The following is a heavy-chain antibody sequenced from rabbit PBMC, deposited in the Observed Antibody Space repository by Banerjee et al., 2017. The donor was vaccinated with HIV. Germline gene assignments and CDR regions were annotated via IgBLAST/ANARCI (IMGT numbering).Heavy chain of an antibody. CDR3: GRDRDGDAGYGSLAL. Sequence: GKGLEWIGYINTVSGSTDYASWAKGRFTISKTSSTTVTLQMTSLTAADTATYFCGRDRDGDAGYGSLALWGPGTLVTVS. CDR2: INTVSGST. D-gene: IGHD6-1*01. V-gene: IGHV1S40*01. J-gene: IGHJ6*01.